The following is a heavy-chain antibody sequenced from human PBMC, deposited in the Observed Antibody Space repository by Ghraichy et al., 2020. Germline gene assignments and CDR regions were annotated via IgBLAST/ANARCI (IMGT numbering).Heavy chain of an antibody. J-gene: IGHJ3*01. Sequence: ASVKVSCKASGYTFTTYGISWVRQAPGQGLHWMGWISVYSGHTNYAQTLQGRLTLTTDTSTTTAYMELRSLRSDDTAVYFCARGSVHLPRTNDDFDVWGQGTTLIVSS. V-gene: IGHV1-18*04. CDR1: GYTFTTYG. CDR2: ISVYSGHT. CDR3: ARGSVHLPRTNDDFDV. D-gene: IGHD1-14*01.